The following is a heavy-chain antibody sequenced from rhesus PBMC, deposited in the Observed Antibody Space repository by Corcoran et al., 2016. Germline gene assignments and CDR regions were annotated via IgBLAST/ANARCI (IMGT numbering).Heavy chain of an antibody. CDR3: ARGARWQPYWYGLNS. CDR2: IYGNSAST. J-gene: IGHJ6*01. V-gene: IGHV4-143*01. CDR1: GGSISGYYY. Sequence: QLQLQESGPGLVKASETLSLTRAVYGGSISGYYYWSWIRQPPGKGLEWIGYIYGNSASTNCSPSLQHRITISKDTSKIPVFLRLSSVTAANTAVYYCARGARWQPYWYGLNSWGQGVVVTVSS. D-gene: IGHD6-37*01.